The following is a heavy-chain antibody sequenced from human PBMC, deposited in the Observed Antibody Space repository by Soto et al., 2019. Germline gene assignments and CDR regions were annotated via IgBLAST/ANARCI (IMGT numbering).Heavy chain of an antibody. CDR2: IGESGTPT. Sequence: EVQLLESGGGLVQPGGSLRLSCAASGFTFSSYAMKWVRQAPGKGLEWVSLIGESGTPTYYADSVKGRFTISRDNSGNTLFLEMYGLSAEGTAVYYCARYIPGVRYYGMDVWGQGTTVTVSS. CDR3: ARYIPGVRYYGMDV. J-gene: IGHJ6*02. D-gene: IGHD2-2*01. CDR1: GFTFSSYA. V-gene: IGHV3-23*01.